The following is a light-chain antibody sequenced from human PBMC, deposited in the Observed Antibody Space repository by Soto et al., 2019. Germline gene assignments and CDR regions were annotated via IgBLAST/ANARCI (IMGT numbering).Light chain of an antibody. CDR2: GAS. CDR3: QQYGSSPLT. Sequence: EIVLTQSPGTLSLSPGERATLSCRASQSVSSSYLAWYQQKPGQAPRLLIYGASSRATSIPDRFSGSGSGTDFTLTISRLEPEDFAVYYGQQYGSSPLTFGQGTKVEIK. CDR1: QSVSSSY. V-gene: IGKV3-20*01. J-gene: IGKJ1*01.